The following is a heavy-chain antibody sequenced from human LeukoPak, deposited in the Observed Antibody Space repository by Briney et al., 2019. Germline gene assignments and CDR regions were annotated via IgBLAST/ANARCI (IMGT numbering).Heavy chain of an antibody. J-gene: IGHJ4*02. D-gene: IGHD6-19*01. CDR2: ISAYNGNT. Sequence: ASVKVFCKASGYTFTSYGISWVLQAPGQGLEWMGWISAYNGNTNYAQKLQGRVTMTTDTSTSTAYMELRSLRSDDTAVYYCARVDLGSDTGKRFDYWGQGTLVTVSS. V-gene: IGHV1-18*01. CDR3: ARVDLGSDTGKRFDY. CDR1: GYTFTSYG.